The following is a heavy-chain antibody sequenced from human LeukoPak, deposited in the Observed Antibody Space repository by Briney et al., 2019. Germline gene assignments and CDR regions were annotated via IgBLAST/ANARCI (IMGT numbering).Heavy chain of an antibody. V-gene: IGHV3-23*01. J-gene: IGHJ3*02. CDR3: AKDILMTTVQLGAFGI. D-gene: IGHD4-11*01. CDR1: GFTFSSYA. CDR2: ISGSGST. Sequence: GGSLRLSCAASGFTFSSYAMSWVRQAPGKGLEWVSAISGSGSTYYADSVKGRFTISRDNSKNTLYLQMNSLRAEDAALYYCAKDILMTTVQLGAFGIWGQGTMVTVSS.